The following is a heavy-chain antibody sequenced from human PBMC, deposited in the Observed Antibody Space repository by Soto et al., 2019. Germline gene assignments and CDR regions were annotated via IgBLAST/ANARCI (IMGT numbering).Heavy chain of an antibody. V-gene: IGHV3-48*03. D-gene: IGHD3-16*01. CDR3: ARDGGTDYYGMDV. CDR2: ITSSGKTT. Sequence: VGSLRLSCAASGFSFSIYEMDWVRQAPGMGLEWISYITSSGKTTYYADSVKGRFTISRDNAKNSLFLQMSSLRAEDTAVYYCARDGGTDYYGMDVWGPGTTVTVSS. J-gene: IGHJ6*02. CDR1: GFSFSIYE.